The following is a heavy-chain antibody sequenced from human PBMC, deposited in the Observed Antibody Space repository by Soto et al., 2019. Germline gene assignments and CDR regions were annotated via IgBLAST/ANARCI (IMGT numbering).Heavy chain of an antibody. CDR2: IGPNSGST. CDR3: ATSSPGVVGQYVDAFAL. J-gene: IGHJ3*01. CDR1: NYAFTYNA. D-gene: IGHD6-6*01. Sequence: QVQLVQSGPEVKKLGASVMVSCKASNYAFTYNAINWVRQAPGHGLECMGWIGPNSGSTNYAQDLQGRVSMTTDTSTNTAYMELRSLRSDDTAIYYCATSSPGVVGQYVDAFALWGQGTLVTVSS. V-gene: IGHV1-18*01.